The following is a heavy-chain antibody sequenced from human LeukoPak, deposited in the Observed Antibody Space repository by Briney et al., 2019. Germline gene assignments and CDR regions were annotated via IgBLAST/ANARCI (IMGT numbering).Heavy chain of an antibody. CDR1: GGSISSYY. D-gene: IGHD6-13*01. Sequence: KASETLSLTCTVSGGSISSYYWSWIRQPAGKGLEWIGRIYTSGSTNYNPSLKSRVTMSVDTSKNQFSLKLSSVTAADTAVYYCARTLGQGYSSSWLLDYWGQGTLVNVSS. V-gene: IGHV4-4*07. J-gene: IGHJ4*02. CDR2: IYTSGST. CDR3: ARTLGQGYSSSWLLDY.